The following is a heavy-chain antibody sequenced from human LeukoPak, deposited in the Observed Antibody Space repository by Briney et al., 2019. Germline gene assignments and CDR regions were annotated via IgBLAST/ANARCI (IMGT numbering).Heavy chain of an antibody. CDR3: GRGPSTAVTNRNYFDY. CDR1: GGTFSSYA. V-gene: IGHV1-69*01. Sequence: SVKVSCKASGGTFSSYAISWVRQAPGQGLEWMGGIIPIFGTANYAQKFQGRVTITADESTSTAYMELSSLRSEDTAVYYCGRGPSTAVTNRNYFDYWGQGTLVTVSS. D-gene: IGHD4-17*01. J-gene: IGHJ4*02. CDR2: IIPIFGTA.